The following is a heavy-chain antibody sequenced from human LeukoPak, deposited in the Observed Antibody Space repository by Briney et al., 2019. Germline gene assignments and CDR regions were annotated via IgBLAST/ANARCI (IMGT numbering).Heavy chain of an antibody. V-gene: IGHV3-48*01. J-gene: IGHJ4*02. CDR2: ISGRRSTI. CDR1: AFTFSDYS. D-gene: IGHD1-26*01. CDR3: ARDRLKSGSYFFDY. Sequence: PGGSLRLSCAASAFTFSDYSMNWVRQAPGKGLEWISYISGRRSTIYYADSVRGRFTISRDNAKNSMYLQMNSLRAEDTAVYYCARDRLKSGSYFFDYWGQGTLVTVSS.